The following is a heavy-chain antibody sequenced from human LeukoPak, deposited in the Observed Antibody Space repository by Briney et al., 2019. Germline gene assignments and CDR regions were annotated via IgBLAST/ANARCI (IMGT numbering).Heavy chain of an antibody. J-gene: IGHJ4*02. CDR1: GGSFSGYY. D-gene: IGHD3-16*02. V-gene: IGHV4-34*01. Sequence: SETLSLTCAVYGGSFSGYYWSWIRQPPGKGLEWIGEINHSGSTNYNPSLKSRVTISVDTSKNQFSLKLSSVTAADTAVYYCARDLNYDYVWGSYRPGDFDYWGQGTLVTVSS. CDR3: ARDLNYDYVWGSYRPGDFDY. CDR2: INHSGST.